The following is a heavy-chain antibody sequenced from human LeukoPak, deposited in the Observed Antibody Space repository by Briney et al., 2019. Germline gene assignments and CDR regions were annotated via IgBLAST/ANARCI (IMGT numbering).Heavy chain of an antibody. J-gene: IGHJ4*02. CDR3: ARTNYGEDY. Sequence: SETLSLTCTVSGGSISSSSYYWGWIRQPPGKGLEWIGSIYYSGSTYYNPSLKSRVTISVDTSKNQFSLKLSSVTAADTAVYYCARTNYGEDYWGQGTLVTVSS. D-gene: IGHD4-17*01. CDR1: GGSISSSSYY. V-gene: IGHV4-39*07. CDR2: IYYSGST.